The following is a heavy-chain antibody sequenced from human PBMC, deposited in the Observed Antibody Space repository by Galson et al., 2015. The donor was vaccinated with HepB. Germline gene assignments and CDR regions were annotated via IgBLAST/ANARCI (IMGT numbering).Heavy chain of an antibody. Sequence: SVKVSCKASGGTFSSYAISWVRQAPGQGLEWMGGIIPIFGIANYAQKFQGRVTITADESTSTAYMELSSLRSEDTAVYYCARLGSDGMDVWGQGTTVTVSS. CDR1: GGTFSSYA. CDR2: IIPIFGIA. CDR3: ARLGSDGMDV. D-gene: IGHD3-10*01. V-gene: IGHV1-69*13. J-gene: IGHJ6*02.